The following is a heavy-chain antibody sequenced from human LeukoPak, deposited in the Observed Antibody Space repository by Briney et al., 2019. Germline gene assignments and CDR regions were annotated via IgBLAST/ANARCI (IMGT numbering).Heavy chain of an antibody. CDR1: GGSFSWGGSY. Sequence: SETLSLTCSISGGSFSWGGSYWSWIRQPPGKGLEWIGEINHSGSTNYNPSLKNRVTISVDTSKNQFSLKLSSVTAADTAVYYCARGRYSSSWYKPPLDYWGQGTLVTVSS. CDR3: ARGRYSSSWYKPPLDY. V-gene: IGHV4-34*01. CDR2: INHSGST. J-gene: IGHJ4*02. D-gene: IGHD6-13*01.